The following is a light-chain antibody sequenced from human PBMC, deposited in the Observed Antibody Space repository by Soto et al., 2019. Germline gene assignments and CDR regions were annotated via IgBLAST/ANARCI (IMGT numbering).Light chain of an antibody. V-gene: IGLV2-14*02. J-gene: IGLJ2*01. CDR1: SSDVGNYNL. Sequence: QSALTQPASVSGSPGQSITISCTGTSSDVGNYNLVSWYQQHPGKAPKLMIYEGSKRPSGVSNRFSGSKSGNTASLTSSGLQAEDEANYYCNSYTGSSTLVVFGGGTKLTVL. CDR2: EGS. CDR3: NSYTGSSTLVV.